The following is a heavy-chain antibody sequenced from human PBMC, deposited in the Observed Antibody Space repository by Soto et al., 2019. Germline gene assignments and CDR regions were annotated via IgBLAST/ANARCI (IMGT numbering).Heavy chain of an antibody. V-gene: IGHV1-18*01. D-gene: IGHD1-26*01. J-gene: IGHJ3*02. Sequence: QVQLVQSGAEVKKPGASVKVSCKASGYTFTSYGISWVRQAPGQGLEWMGWISAYNGNTNYAQKLQGRVTMTTDTSTSTDYLELRSLGSAATAVDYCAPPVREDLDAFGICGQGTMVTFSS. CDR3: APPVREDLDAFGI. CDR1: GYTFTSYG. CDR2: ISAYNGNT.